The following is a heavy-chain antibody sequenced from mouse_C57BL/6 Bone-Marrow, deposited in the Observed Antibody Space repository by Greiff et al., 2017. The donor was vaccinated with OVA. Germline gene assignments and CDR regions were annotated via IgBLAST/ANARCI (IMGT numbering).Heavy chain of an antibody. Sequence: VQLQQPGAELVMPGASVKLSCKASGYTFTSYWMNWVKQRPGQGLEWIGELDPSDGYTNYNQKFKGKSTLTVDKSSSTAYMQLSSLTSEDPAVYYGARGYGSSYWWYFDVWGTGTTVTVSS. CDR3: ARGYGSSYWWYFDV. V-gene: IGHV1-69*01. D-gene: IGHD1-1*01. CDR1: GYTFTSYW. CDR2: LDPSDGYT. J-gene: IGHJ1*03.